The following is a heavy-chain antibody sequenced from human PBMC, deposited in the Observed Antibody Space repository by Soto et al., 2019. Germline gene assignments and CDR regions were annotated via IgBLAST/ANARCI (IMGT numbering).Heavy chain of an antibody. CDR1: GASISSSSYR. J-gene: IGHJ4*02. D-gene: IGHD2-15*01. CDR2: IYYRGST. CDR3: ARHTPAISISDH. Sequence: SETLSLTCTVAGASISSSSYRWGSIRQPPGKELEWIGSIYYRGSTYYNTSLKSRVTISLDTSNNLFSLKLSSVTAADTVVYYCARHTPAISISDHWGQGTLVTVSS. V-gene: IGHV4-39*01.